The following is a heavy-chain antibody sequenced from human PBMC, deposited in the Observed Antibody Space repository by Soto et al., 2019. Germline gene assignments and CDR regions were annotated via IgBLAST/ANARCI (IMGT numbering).Heavy chain of an antibody. CDR1: GGSFSGYY. V-gene: IGHV4-34*01. D-gene: IGHD6-13*01. CDR2: INHSGST. CDR3: ARGRSGSSWFF. J-gene: IGHJ4*02. Sequence: SETLSLTCAVYGGSFSGYYWSWIRQPPGKGLEWIGEINHSGSTNYNPSLKSRVTISVDTSKNQFSLKLSSVTAADTAVYYCARGRSGSSWFFWGQGTLVTVSS.